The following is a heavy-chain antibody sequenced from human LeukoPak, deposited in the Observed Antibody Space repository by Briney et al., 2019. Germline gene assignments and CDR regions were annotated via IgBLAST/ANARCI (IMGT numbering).Heavy chain of an antibody. Sequence: ASVKVSCKASGYTFTNYYMHWVRQAPGQGLEWMGIINPSGGSTTYAQKFQGRVTMTRDTSTSTVYMELSSLRSEDTAVYYCARDSEELTTISYFDYWGQGTLVTVSS. J-gene: IGHJ4*02. D-gene: IGHD5-24*01. CDR1: GYTFTNYY. CDR3: ARDSEELTTISYFDY. V-gene: IGHV1-46*01. CDR2: INPSGGST.